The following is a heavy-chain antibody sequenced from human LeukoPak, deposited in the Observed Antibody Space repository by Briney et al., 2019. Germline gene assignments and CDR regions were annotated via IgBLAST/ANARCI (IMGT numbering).Heavy chain of an antibody. D-gene: IGHD5-24*01. V-gene: IGHV1-69*04. CDR3: ARDGEMATIYFDY. Sequence: ASVKVSCKASGGTFSSYALSWVRQAPGQGLEWMGTIIPIVGIANYAQKFQGRATITADKSTSTAYMELSSLRSEDTAVYYCARDGEMATIYFDYWGQGTLVTVSS. CDR1: GGTFSSYA. J-gene: IGHJ4*02. CDR2: IIPIVGIA.